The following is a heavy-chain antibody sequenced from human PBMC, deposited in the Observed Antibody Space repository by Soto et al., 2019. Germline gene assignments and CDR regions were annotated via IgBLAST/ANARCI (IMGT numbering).Heavy chain of an antibody. D-gene: IGHD6-13*01. Sequence: QVQLVQSGAEVKKSGASVKVSCKASGYTFTSYDINWVRQATGQGLEWMGWMNPNSGNTGYAQKFQGRVTMTRNTSISTAYMELSSLRYEDTCVYYCARERAAAGTGWFDPWGQGTVVTVSS. CDR2: MNPNSGNT. J-gene: IGHJ5*02. CDR3: ARERAAAGTGWFDP. CDR1: GYTFTSYD. V-gene: IGHV1-8*01.